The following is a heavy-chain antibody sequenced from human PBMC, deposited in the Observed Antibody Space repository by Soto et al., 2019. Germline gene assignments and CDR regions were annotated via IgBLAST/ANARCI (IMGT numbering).Heavy chain of an antibody. J-gene: IGHJ6*02. D-gene: IGHD2-2*01. V-gene: IGHV1-18*01. CDR3: AREVVSYDLECYGEPVDYYGMDV. CDR1: GYTFTSYG. CDR2: ISAYNGNT. Sequence: ASVKVSCKASGYTFTSYGISWVRQAPGQGLEWMGWISAYNGNTNYAQKLQGRVTMTTDTSTSTAYMELRSLRSDDTAVYYCAREVVSYDLECYGEPVDYYGMDVWGQGTTVTVSS.